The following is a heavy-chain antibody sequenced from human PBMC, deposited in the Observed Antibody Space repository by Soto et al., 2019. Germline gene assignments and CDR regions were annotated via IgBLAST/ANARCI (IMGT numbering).Heavy chain of an antibody. CDR2: ISYDGSNK. V-gene: IGHV3-30*18. CDR3: AKEVGATPYYFDY. J-gene: IGHJ4*02. Sequence: GGSLRLSCAASGFTFSSYGMHWVRQAPGKGLEWVAVISYDGSNKYYADSVKGRFTISRDNSKNTLYLQMNSLRAEDTAVYYCAKEVGATPYYFDYWGQGTLVTVSS. CDR1: GFTFSSYG. D-gene: IGHD1-26*01.